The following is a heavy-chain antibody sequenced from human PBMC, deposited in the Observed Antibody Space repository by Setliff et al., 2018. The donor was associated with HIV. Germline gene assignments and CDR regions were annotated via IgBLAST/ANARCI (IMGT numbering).Heavy chain of an antibody. CDR1: SYSISSGYY. V-gene: IGHV4-38-2*02. Sequence: SETLSLTCAVSSYSISSGYYWGWIRQPPGKGLEWIGNIYHSGSTYYNPSLKSRVTISVDTSKNQFSLKLSSVTAADTAVYYCARESPSMSLDAWGQGTLVTVSS. CDR3: ARESPSMSLDA. J-gene: IGHJ1*01. D-gene: IGHD3-10*02. CDR2: IYHSGST.